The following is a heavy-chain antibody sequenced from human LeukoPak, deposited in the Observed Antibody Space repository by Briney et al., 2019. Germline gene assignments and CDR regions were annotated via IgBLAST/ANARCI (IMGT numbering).Heavy chain of an antibody. V-gene: IGHV1-69*13. CDR3: ANTYALGNYYGGGFDP. CDR1: GGTFSSYA. J-gene: IGHJ5*02. Sequence: GASVKVSCKASGGTFSSYAISWVRQAPGQGLEWMGGIIPIFGTANYAQKFQGRVTITADESTSTAYMELSRLRSEDTAVYYCANTYALGNYYGGGFDPWGQGTLVTVSS. CDR2: IIPIFGTA. D-gene: IGHD3-10*01.